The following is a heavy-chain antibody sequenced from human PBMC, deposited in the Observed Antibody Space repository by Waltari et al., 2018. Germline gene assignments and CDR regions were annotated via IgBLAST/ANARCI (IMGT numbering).Heavy chain of an antibody. V-gene: IGHV1-18*01. Sequence: QVHLVQSGAEVRKPGASVKVSCKASGYTFTASGISWVRQAPGQGLEWMGWISAHNGNTNYAQKLQGRVTMTTDTSTTTAYMDLRSLTSDDTAVYYCARGVAVADQYYFDYWGQGTLVTVSS. D-gene: IGHD6-19*01. CDR2: ISAHNGNT. CDR1: GYTFTASG. CDR3: ARGVAVADQYYFDY. J-gene: IGHJ4*02.